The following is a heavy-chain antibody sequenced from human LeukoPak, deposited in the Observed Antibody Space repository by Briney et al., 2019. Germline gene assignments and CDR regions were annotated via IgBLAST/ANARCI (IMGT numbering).Heavy chain of an antibody. J-gene: IGHJ4*02. D-gene: IGHD2-15*01. Sequence: PSETLSLTCTVSGGSISSYYWSWIRQPPGKGLEWIGYIYYSGSTYYNPSLKSRVTISVDTSKNQFSLKLSSVTAADTAVYYCARERGLCSGGSCPFDYWGQGTLVTVSS. CDR2: IYYSGST. V-gene: IGHV4-59*12. CDR1: GGSISSYY. CDR3: ARERGLCSGGSCPFDY.